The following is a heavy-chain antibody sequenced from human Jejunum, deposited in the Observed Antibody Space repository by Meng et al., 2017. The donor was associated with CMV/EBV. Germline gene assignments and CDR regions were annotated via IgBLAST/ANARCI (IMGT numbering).Heavy chain of an antibody. D-gene: IGHD4-11*01. CDR3: AGNYVTTVTTLGDY. CDR1: EFTFSTYA. V-gene: IGHV3-30*04. Sequence: SEFTFSTYAMHWVRQAPGKGLEWVAVISYDGSNKYYADSVKGRFTISRDNSKNTLNLQMNSLRAEDTAVYYCAGNYVTTVTTLGDYWGQGTLVTVSS. J-gene: IGHJ4*02. CDR2: ISYDGSNK.